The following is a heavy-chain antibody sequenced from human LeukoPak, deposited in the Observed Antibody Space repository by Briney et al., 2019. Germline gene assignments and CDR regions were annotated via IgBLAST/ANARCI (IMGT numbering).Heavy chain of an antibody. Sequence: SDTLSLTCSVSGASISLYYWSWVRQSAGKQPEWIGRVHATGTTNYNPSLRSRVSLSVDTFKKQFSLKLNSVTAADTAVYYCARVLGSSGYAGDWRFDLWGRGTLVTVSS. CDR2: VHATGTT. CDR3: ARVLGSSGYAGDWRFDL. CDR1: GASISLYY. V-gene: IGHV4-4*07. D-gene: IGHD3-22*01. J-gene: IGHJ2*01.